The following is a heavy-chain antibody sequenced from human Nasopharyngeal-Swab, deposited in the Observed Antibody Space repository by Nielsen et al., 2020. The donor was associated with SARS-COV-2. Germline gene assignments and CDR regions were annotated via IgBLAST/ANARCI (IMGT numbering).Heavy chain of an antibody. V-gene: IGHV4-39*01. Sequence: ESLKISCTVSGDSIAYSTFYWGWIRQPPGKGLEWLGNIYYNGNTYQNPSLKSRLTISVDKSKNQFSLQLSSVTAADTAVYYCVRSSSWYYFDYWAQGTQVTVSS. CDR3: VRSSSWYYFDY. J-gene: IGHJ4*02. CDR2: IYYNGNT. CDR1: GDSIAYSTFY. D-gene: IGHD6-13*01.